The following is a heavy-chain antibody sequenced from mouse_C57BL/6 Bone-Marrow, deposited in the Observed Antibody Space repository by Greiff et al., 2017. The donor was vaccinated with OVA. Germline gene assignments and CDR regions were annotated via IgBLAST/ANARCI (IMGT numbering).Heavy chain of an antibody. CDR3: ARSYYYGSRLWYFDV. CDR2: IYPGSGST. D-gene: IGHD1-1*01. CDR1: GYTFTSYW. V-gene: IGHV1-55*01. J-gene: IGHJ1*03. Sequence: QVQLQQPGAELVKPGASVKMSCKASGYTFTSYWITWVKQRPGQGLEWIGDIYPGSGSTNYNEKFKSKATLTVDTSSSTAYMQLSSLTSDVSAVYYCARSYYYGSRLWYFDVWGTGTTVTVSS.